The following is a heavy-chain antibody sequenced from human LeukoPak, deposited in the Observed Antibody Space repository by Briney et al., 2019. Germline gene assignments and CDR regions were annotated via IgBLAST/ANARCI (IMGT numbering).Heavy chain of an antibody. D-gene: IGHD3-10*01. J-gene: IGHJ4*02. V-gene: IGHV1-69-2*01. CDR3: ARDQITMVRGAVFDY. CDR1: GYTFTDYY. Sequence: AASVKVSCKVSGYTFTDYYMHWVQQAPGKGLEWMGLVDPEDGETIYAEKFQGRVTITADTSTDTAYMELSSLRSDDTAVYYCARDQITMVRGAVFDYWGQGTLVTVSS. CDR2: VDPEDGET.